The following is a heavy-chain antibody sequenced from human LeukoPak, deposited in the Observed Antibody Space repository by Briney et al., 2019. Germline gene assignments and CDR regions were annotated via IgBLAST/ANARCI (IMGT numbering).Heavy chain of an antibody. J-gene: IGHJ4*02. Sequence: SETLSLTCTVFGDSISRYHWTWIRQPPGKGLEWIGYIHGSGSTTYNPSLKSRVTMSVDTSRSQFSLEVNSVTAADTAMYYCARVLRGAYCVDYWGQGTLVTVSS. V-gene: IGHV4-59*01. CDR2: IHGSGST. CDR3: ARVLRGAYCVDY. D-gene: IGHD1-26*01. CDR1: GDSISRYH.